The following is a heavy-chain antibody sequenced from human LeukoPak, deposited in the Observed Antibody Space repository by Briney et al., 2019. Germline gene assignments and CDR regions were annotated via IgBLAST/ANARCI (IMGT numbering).Heavy chain of an antibody. CDR3: ATPAGYSYDWFDY. J-gene: IGHJ4*02. CDR1: GSSFSSYA. D-gene: IGHD5-18*01. CDR2: ISVSGGGT. Sequence: GGSLRLSCAASGSSFSSYAMSWVRQAPGKGLEWVSAISVSGGGTYYADSVKGRFTISRDNSKNTLYLQMNSLRAEDTAVYYCATPAGYSYDWFDYWGQGTLVTVPS. V-gene: IGHV3-23*01.